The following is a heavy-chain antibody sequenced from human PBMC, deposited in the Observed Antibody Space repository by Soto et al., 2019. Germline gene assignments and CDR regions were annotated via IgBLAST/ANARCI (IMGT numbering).Heavy chain of an antibody. CDR1: GGSLSGYY. CDR2: INHSGST. D-gene: IGHD3-10*01. Sequence: QVQLQQWGAGLLKPSETLSRTCAVYGGSLSGYYWSWIRQPPGKGLEWIGEINHSGSTNYNPSLKSRXXIXVAXSKNQFSLKLTSVTAADTAVYYCARRVTMQYYFDYWGQGTLVPVSS. V-gene: IGHV4-34*01. J-gene: IGHJ4*02. CDR3: ARRVTMQYYFDY.